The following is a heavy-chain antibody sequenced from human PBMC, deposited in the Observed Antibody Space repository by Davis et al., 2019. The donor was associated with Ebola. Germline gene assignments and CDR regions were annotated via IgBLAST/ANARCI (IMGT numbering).Heavy chain of an antibody. J-gene: IGHJ6*02. Sequence: GESLKISCVASGFRFSGYWMTWVRQAPGKGLEWVAYITPNSGSIYYADSVEGRFTISRDNAKNSLYLEMISLRDEDTAVYYCARDPDGYCSSSRCSLYYGMDVWGQGTTVTVSS. CDR3: ARDPDGYCSSSRCSLYYGMDV. D-gene: IGHD2-2*01. V-gene: IGHV3-48*02. CDR1: GFRFSGYW. CDR2: ITPNSGSI.